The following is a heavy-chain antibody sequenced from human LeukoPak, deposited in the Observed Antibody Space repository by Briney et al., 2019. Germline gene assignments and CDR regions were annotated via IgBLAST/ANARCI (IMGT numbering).Heavy chain of an antibody. CDR1: GYTFTGHY. V-gene: IGHV1-2*02. Sequence: ASVKVPCKASGYTFTGHYMHWVRQAPGQGLEWMGWINPNSGGTNYAQKFQGRVTMTRDTSNNTSYMELSRLTSDDTAVYYCAREFRTTTWSYDAFDLWGQGTMVTVSS. CDR3: AREFRTTTWSYDAFDL. CDR2: INPNSGGT. J-gene: IGHJ3*01. D-gene: IGHD1/OR15-1a*01.